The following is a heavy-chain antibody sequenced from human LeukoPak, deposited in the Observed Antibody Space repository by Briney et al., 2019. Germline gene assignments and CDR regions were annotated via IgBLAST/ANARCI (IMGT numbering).Heavy chain of an antibody. CDR3: ARVDITDVIDY. Sequence: SETLSLTCAVSGGPISSGGYSWSWIRQPPGKGLEWIGYIYHSGSTYYNPSLKSRVTISVDRSKNQFSLKLSSVTAADTAVYYCARVDITDVIDYWGQGTLVTVSS. CDR2: IYHSGST. CDR1: GGPISSGGYS. V-gene: IGHV4-30-2*01. D-gene: IGHD2-2*03. J-gene: IGHJ4*02.